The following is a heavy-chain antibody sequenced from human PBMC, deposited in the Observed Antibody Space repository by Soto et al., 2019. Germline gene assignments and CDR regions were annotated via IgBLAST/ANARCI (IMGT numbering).Heavy chain of an antibody. CDR1: GFSFKTYN. CDR2: INGRGNYI. D-gene: IGHD2-8*01. J-gene: IGHJ4*02. Sequence: GGSLRLSCEASGFSFKTYNMNWVRQAPAKGLEWVSSINGRGNYIYYADSVKGRFTISRDNAKNSLYLQMNSLRAEDTAVYYCARTPDCTNGVCSAGFDYWGQGTLVTVSS. V-gene: IGHV3-21*06. CDR3: ARTPDCTNGVCSAGFDY.